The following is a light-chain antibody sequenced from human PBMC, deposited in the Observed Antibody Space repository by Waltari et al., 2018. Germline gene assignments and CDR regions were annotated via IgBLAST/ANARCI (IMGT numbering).Light chain of an antibody. CDR3: QQYNNWPPLYT. CDR2: GAS. J-gene: IGKJ2*01. Sequence: EKVMTQSPATLSVSPGERATRSCRASQSVSSNLAWYQQKPGQAPRLLIYGASTRATGIPARFSGSGSGTEFTLTISSLQSEDFAVYYCQQYNNWPPLYTFGQGTKLEIK. V-gene: IGKV3-15*01. CDR1: QSVSSN.